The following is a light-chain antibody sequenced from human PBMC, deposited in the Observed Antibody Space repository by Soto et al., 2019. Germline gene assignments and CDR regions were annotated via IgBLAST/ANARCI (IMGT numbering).Light chain of an antibody. CDR3: QQYGSSGT. V-gene: IGKV3-20*01. CDR1: QSVSNNY. CDR2: GAS. Sequence: EIVLTQSPGTLSLSPGERATLSCMASQSVSNNYLAWYQQKPGQAPRLLIYGASNRATGIPDRFSASGSGTDFTLTISRLEPEDFAVYYCQQYGSSGTFGQGTKVDIK. J-gene: IGKJ1*01.